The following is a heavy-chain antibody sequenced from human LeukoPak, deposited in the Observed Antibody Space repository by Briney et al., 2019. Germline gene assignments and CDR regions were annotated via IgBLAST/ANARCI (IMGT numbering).Heavy chain of an antibody. V-gene: IGHV1-69*05. J-gene: IGHJ5*02. CDR1: GGTFSSYA. CDR3: ARDRTTGTSGVWFDP. Sequence: ASVKVSCXASGGTFSSYAISWVRQAPGQGLEWMGRIIPIFGTANYAQKFQGRVTITTDESTSTAYMELSSLRSEDTAVYYCARDRTTGTSGVWFDPWGQGTLVTVSS. D-gene: IGHD1-1*01. CDR2: IIPIFGTA.